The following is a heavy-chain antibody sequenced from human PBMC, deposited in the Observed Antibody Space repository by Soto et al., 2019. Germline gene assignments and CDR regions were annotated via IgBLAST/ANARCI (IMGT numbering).Heavy chain of an antibody. CDR3: ATDTPGMPVRGVIGFDP. CDR1: GYTLTELS. Sequence: QVQLVQSGAEVKKPGASVKVSCKVSGYTLTELSMHWVRQAPGKGLGWMGGFDPEDGETIYAQKFQVRVTMTEDTSTDTAYMELSSLRSEDTAVYYCATDTPGMPVRGVIGFDPWGQGTLVTVSS. D-gene: IGHD3-10*01. J-gene: IGHJ5*02. CDR2: FDPEDGET. V-gene: IGHV1-24*01.